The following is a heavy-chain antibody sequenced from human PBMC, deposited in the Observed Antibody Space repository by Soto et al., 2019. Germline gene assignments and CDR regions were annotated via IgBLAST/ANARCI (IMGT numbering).Heavy chain of an antibody. CDR1: CGSISSSNW. J-gene: IGHJ4*02. CDR3: ARGRVGATSLDY. Sequence: SETLSLTSAVSCGSISSSNWWSWVRQPPGKGLEWIGEIYHSGSTNYNPSLKSRVTISVDKSKNQFSLKLSSVTAADTAVYYCARGRVGATSLDYWGQGTLVTVSS. V-gene: IGHV4-4*02. CDR2: IYHSGST. D-gene: IGHD1-26*01.